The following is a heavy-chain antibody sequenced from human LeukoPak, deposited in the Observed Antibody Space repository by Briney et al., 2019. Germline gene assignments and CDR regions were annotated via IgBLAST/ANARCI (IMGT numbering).Heavy chain of an antibody. J-gene: IGHJ4*02. V-gene: IGHV3-7*01. CDR2: INEDGSNK. CDR3: TRVIVAVPGHFDYFDF. CDR1: GFTFRNYY. D-gene: IGHD6-19*01. Sequence: WGSLRLSCEASGFTFRNYYMRWIRQAPGKGLEWVANINEDGSNKWHLGSVRGRFTVSRDNARNSLYLQMNSLRVEDSAVYYCTRVIVAVPGHFDYFDFWGQGALVTVSP.